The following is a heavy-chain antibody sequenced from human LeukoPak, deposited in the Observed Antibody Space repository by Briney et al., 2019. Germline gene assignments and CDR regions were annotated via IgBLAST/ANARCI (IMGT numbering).Heavy chain of an antibody. J-gene: IGHJ4*02. CDR2: INPNSGGT. CDR3: ARAGQMGATDFDY. Sequence: ASVKVSCKASGYTFTGYYMHWVREAPGQALEWMGWINPNSGGTNYAQKFQGRVTMTRDTSISTAYMELSRLRSDDTAVYYCARAGQMGATDFDYWGQGTLVTVYS. D-gene: IGHD1-26*01. V-gene: IGHV1-2*02. CDR1: GYTFTGYY.